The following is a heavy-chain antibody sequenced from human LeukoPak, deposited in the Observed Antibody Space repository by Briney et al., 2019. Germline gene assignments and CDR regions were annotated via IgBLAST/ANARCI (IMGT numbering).Heavy chain of an antibody. J-gene: IGHJ4*02. Sequence: SETLSLTCAVYGGSFSGYYWSWIRQPPGKGLEWIGEINHSGSTNYNPSLKSRVTISVDTSKNQFSLKLSSVTAADTAGYYCARGLLSVPYSSGWYSPRVPFDYWGQGTLVTVSS. CDR3: ARGLLSVPYSSGWYSPRVPFDY. D-gene: IGHD6-19*01. CDR1: GGSFSGYY. CDR2: INHSGST. V-gene: IGHV4-34*01.